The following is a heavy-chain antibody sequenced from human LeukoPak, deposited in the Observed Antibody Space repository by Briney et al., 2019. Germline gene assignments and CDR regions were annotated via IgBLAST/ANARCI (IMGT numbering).Heavy chain of an antibody. Sequence: GESLKISCKGSGYSFTSYWIGWVRQMPGKGLEWMGIIYPGDSDTRYSPSFQGQVTISADKSISTAYLQWSSLKAPDTAMYYCAXGIVVVAATGRDDAFDIWXQGTXXTVS. CDR3: AXGIVVVAATGRDDAFDI. CDR2: IYPGDSDT. D-gene: IGHD2-15*01. J-gene: IGHJ3*02. CDR1: GYSFTSYW. V-gene: IGHV5-51*01.